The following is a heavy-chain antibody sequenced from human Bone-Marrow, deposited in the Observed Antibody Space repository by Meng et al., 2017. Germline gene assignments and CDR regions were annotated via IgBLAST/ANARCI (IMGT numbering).Heavy chain of an antibody. CDR1: GGSISSGGYY. CDR3: ARGTYYYGSGSYLSPDY. CDR2: IYYSGST. V-gene: IGHV4-31*03. J-gene: IGHJ4*02. Sequence: QGQLQGPGPGLVNPSQTLSLTCTVSGGSISSGGYYWSWIRQHPGKGLEWIGYIYYSGSTYYNPSLKSRVTISVDTSKNQFSLKLSSVTAADTAVYYCARGTYYYGSGSYLSPDYWGQGTLVTVSS. D-gene: IGHD3-10*01.